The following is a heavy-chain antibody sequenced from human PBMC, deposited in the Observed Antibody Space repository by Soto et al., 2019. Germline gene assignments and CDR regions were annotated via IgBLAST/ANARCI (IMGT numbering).Heavy chain of an antibody. CDR3: ARAATGSYHSAY. D-gene: IGHD3-10*01. Sequence: QVQLVQSGPEVKNPGASVRVSCVTSGYAFTSYGGNWVRQAPGQGLEWMGWIAPHSGRTTYLPKFQGRVTMTADVSSNTAYIELRSLKSDATGTYFCARAATGSYHSAYWGQGTVVTVSS. J-gene: IGHJ4*02. V-gene: IGHV1-18*04. CDR1: GYAFTSYG. CDR2: IAPHSGRT.